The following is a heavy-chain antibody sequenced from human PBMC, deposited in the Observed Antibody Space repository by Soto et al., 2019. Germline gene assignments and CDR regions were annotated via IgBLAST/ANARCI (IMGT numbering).Heavy chain of an antibody. CDR1: GYTFTSYA. V-gene: IGHV1-3*05. J-gene: IGHJ6*02. CDR3: ARDPSYYGMDV. Sequence: QVQLVQSGAEEKKPGASVKDSCKASGYTFTSYAMHWVRQAPGQRLEWMGWINAGNGNTKYSQKFQGRVTITRDTSASTAYMELSSLRSEDTAVYYCARDPSYYGMDVWGPGTTVTVAS. CDR2: INAGNGNT.